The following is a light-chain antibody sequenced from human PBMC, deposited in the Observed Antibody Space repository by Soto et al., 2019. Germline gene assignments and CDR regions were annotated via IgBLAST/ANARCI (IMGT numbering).Light chain of an antibody. J-gene: IGKJ1*01. CDR1: QSVSNTY. CDR2: GAS. Sequence: EVVLTQSPGTLSLSPGERATLSCRASQSVSNTYLAWYQQKPGQAPRLLIYGASRRATGIPDRFSGSGSGTYFTLTITRLETDDFAVYYCQDYGSSRTFGQGTKVEI. CDR3: QDYGSSRT. V-gene: IGKV3-20*01.